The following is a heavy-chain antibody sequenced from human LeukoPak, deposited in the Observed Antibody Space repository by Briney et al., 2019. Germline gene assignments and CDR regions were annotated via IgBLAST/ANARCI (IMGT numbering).Heavy chain of an antibody. CDR1: GYSISSGYY. J-gene: IGHJ6*03. Sequence: SETLSLTCAVSGYSISSGYYWGWIRQPPGKGLEWIGSIYHSGSTYYNPSLKSRVTISVDTSKNQSSLKLSSVTAADTAVYYCARLLPSPKRLRLGELSLYHYYMDVWGKGTTVTVSS. CDR3: ARLLPSPKRLRLGELSLYHYYMDV. V-gene: IGHV4-38-2*01. CDR2: IYHSGST. D-gene: IGHD3-16*02.